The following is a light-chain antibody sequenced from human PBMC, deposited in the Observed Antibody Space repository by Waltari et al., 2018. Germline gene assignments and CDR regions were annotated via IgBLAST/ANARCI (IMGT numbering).Light chain of an antibody. CDR3: LLYMGSGIWV. Sequence: QTMVTQEPSLSVAPGGEVPLTFVLSSASVPSTSYASWYQQTPGQAPCTLLYKTNTRSSGVPHRFSGSILGNKAALTITGAQSDDESDYYCLLYMGSGIWVFGGGTKLTVL. CDR1: SASVPSTSY. V-gene: IGLV8-61*01. J-gene: IGLJ3*02. CDR2: KTN.